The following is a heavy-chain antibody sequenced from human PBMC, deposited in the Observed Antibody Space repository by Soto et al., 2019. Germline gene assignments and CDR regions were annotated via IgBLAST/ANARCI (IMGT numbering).Heavy chain of an antibody. Sequence: SETLSLTCAVYGGSFSGYYWSWIRQPPGKGLEWIGEINHSGSTNYNPSLKSRVTISVDTSKNKFSLKLSSVTAADTAVYYFASIVVVPAAEYYYYYMDVWGKGTTVTVSS. CDR2: INHSGST. J-gene: IGHJ6*03. V-gene: IGHV4-34*01. CDR1: GGSFSGYY. CDR3: ASIVVVPAAEYYYYYMDV. D-gene: IGHD2-2*01.